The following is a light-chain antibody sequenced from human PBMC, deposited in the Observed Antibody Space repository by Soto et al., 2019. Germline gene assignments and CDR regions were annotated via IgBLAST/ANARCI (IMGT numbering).Light chain of an antibody. V-gene: IGLV2-8*01. CDR1: SSDVGGYNY. Sequence: QSALTQPPSASGSPGQSVTISCTGTSSDVGGYNYVSWYQQHPGKAPKLMIYEVSKRPSGVPDRFSGSKSGNTASLTDSGLQAEDEADYYCSSYAGSNIGVFGGGTKVTVL. J-gene: IGLJ2*01. CDR2: EVS. CDR3: SSYAGSNIGV.